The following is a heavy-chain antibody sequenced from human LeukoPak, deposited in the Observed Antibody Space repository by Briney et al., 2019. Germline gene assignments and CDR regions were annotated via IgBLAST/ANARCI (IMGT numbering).Heavy chain of an antibody. CDR3: ARNYDLAYNWFDP. CDR2: INPSGGST. D-gene: IGHD3-3*01. V-gene: IGHV1-46*01. Sequence: ASVKVSCKASGYIFTSYFMHWVRQAPGQGLEWMGIINPSGGSTSYAQKFQGRVTMTRDMSTSTVYMELSSLRSEDTAVYYCARNYDLAYNWFDPWGQGTLVTVSS. J-gene: IGHJ5*02. CDR1: GYIFTSYF.